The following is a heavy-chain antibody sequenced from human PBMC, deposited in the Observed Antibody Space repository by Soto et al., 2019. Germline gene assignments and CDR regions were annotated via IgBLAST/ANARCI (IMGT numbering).Heavy chain of an antibody. D-gene: IGHD3-3*02. J-gene: IGHJ6*04. CDR3: ARDAPVALGDPNSIDV. CDR1: GGSISSGYY. V-gene: IGHV4-31*03. Sequence: QVQLQESGPGLVKPSQTLSLTCTVSGGSISSGYYWSWIRQHPGKGLVWIGYFYYSGNTYYNPSLKSRVSISLYTSRSQFSLKLYSVTAADTAVYYCARDAPVALGDPNSIDVWCEGTTVTVSS. CDR2: FYYSGNT.